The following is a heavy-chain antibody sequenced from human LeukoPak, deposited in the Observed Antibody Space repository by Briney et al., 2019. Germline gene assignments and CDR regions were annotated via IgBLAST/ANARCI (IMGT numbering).Heavy chain of an antibody. CDR1: RFTFSSYS. J-gene: IGHJ3*02. D-gene: IGHD1-1*01. CDR2: ISGSSSYI. CDR3: ARASTGTTYAFDI. V-gene: IGHV3-21*01. Sequence: GGSLRLSCAASRFTFSSYSMNWVRQAPGKGLEWVSSISGSSSYIYYADSVKGRFTISRDNAKNSLYLQMNSLRAEDTAVYYCARASTGTTYAFDIWGQGTMVTVSS.